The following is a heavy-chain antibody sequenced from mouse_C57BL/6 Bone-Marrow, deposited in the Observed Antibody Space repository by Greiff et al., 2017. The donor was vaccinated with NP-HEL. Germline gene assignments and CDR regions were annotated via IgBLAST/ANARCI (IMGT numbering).Heavy chain of an antibody. J-gene: IGHJ3*01. Sequence: EVKLMESGPVLVKPGASVKMSCKASGYTFTDYYMNWVKQSHGKSLEWIGVINPYNGGTSYNQKFKGKATLTVDKSSSTAYMELNSLTSEDSAVYYCARFCTGFAYWGQGTLVTVSA. V-gene: IGHV1-19*01. CDR1: GYTFTDYY. CDR3: ARFCTGFAY. D-gene: IGHD1-1*01. CDR2: INPYNGGT.